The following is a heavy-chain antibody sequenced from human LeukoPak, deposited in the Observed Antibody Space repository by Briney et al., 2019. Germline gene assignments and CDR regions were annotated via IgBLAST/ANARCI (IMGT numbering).Heavy chain of an antibody. Sequence: ASVKVSCKASGGTFSSYAISWVRQAPGQGLEWMGGIIPIFGTANYAQKFQGRVTITADESTSTAYMELSSLRSEDTAVYYCARETPDYYDSSGYDYWGQGTLVTVSS. CDR3: ARETPDYYDSSGYDY. J-gene: IGHJ4*02. CDR2: IIPIFGTA. D-gene: IGHD3-22*01. V-gene: IGHV1-69*13. CDR1: GGTFSSYA.